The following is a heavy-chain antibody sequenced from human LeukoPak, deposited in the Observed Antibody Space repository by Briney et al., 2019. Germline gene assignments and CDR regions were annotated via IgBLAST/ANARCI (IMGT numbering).Heavy chain of an antibody. CDR1: AYTFSTYD. V-gene: IGHV1-8*01. CDR3: TTAVRYQLLLEY. D-gene: IGHD2-2*01. J-gene: IGHJ4*02. CDR2: MNPISGNT. Sequence: ASVKVSCKAPAYTFSTYDVAWVRQAPGQGPEWMGWMNPISGNTGYAKQFKGRVTMTSDASVNSAYMGLSSLRFDDTAVYFCTTAVRYQLLLEYWGQGTLITVSS.